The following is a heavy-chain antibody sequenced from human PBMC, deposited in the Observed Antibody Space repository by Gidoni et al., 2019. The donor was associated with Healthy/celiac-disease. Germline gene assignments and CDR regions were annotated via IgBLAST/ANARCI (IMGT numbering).Heavy chain of an antibody. CDR1: GGSFSGYY. J-gene: IGHJ4*02. CDR3: ARGGYNIDY. V-gene: IGHV4-34*01. Sequence: QVQLQQWGAGLLKPSETLSPTCAVYGGSFSGYYWSWIRQPPGKGLEWIGEINHSGSTNYNLSLKSRVTISVDTSKNQFSLKLSSVTAADTAVYYCARGGYNIDYWGQGTLVTVSS. D-gene: IGHD5-12*01. CDR2: INHSGST.